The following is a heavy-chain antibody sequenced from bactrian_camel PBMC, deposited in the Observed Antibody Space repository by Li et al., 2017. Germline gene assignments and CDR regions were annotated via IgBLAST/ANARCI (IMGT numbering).Heavy chain of an antibody. D-gene: IGHD5*01. CDR3: AARQPCRVWLGYDDPGEYNI. J-gene: IGHJ4*01. Sequence: HVQLVESGGGSVQAGGSLRLSCAASGYTVSSTRMGWFRQAPGKEREGVACIGRDGITMYSDSVKGRFTISKDNAMNTLYLQMNSLKPEGTAMYYCAARQPCRVWLGYDDPGEYNIWGQGTQVTVS. V-gene: IGHV3S68*01. CDR2: IGRDGIT. CDR1: GYTVSSTR.